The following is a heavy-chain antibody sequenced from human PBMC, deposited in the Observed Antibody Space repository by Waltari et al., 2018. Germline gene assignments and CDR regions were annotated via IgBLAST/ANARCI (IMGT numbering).Heavy chain of an antibody. D-gene: IGHD6-19*01. V-gene: IGHV4-34*01. J-gene: IGHJ6*02. CDR1: GGSFSGYY. CDR2: INNRGRT. CDR3: ARGVAGANYYYDMDV. Sequence: QVQLQQWGAGLLKPSETLSLTCAVYGGSFSGYYWRWTRQPPGKGLEWIGEINNRGRTNYEPSLMGRGTISVDTSKNQFSLKLSSVAAADTAVYYCARGVAGANYYYDMDVWGQGTTVTVSS.